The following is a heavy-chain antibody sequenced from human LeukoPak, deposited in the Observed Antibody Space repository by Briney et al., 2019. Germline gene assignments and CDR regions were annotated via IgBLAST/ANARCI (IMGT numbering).Heavy chain of an antibody. D-gene: IGHD6-19*01. CDR2: IIPIFGTA. J-gene: IGHJ4*02. V-gene: IGHV1-69*13. CDR3: ARDHSSGLYYFDC. CDR1: GGTFSRYA. Sequence: SVKVSCKASGGTFSRYAISWVRQAPGQGLEWMGGIIPIFGTANYVQKFQGRVTITADESTSTAYMELSSLRSDDTAVYYCARDHSSGLYYFDCWGQGTLVTVSS.